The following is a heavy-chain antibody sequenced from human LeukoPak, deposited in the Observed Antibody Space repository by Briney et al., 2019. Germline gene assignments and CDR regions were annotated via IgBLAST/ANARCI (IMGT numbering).Heavy chain of an antibody. Sequence: ASVKVSCKASGYTFTSYYMHWVRQAPGQGLEWMGIINPSGGSTSYAQKFQGRVTMTRDTSTSTVYMELSSLRSEDTAVYYCARDPTWEDYYYGMDVWGQGTTVTVSS. CDR3: ARDPTWEDYYYGMDV. D-gene: IGHD1-26*01. CDR2: INPSGGST. J-gene: IGHJ6*02. CDR1: GYTFTSYY. V-gene: IGHV1-46*01.